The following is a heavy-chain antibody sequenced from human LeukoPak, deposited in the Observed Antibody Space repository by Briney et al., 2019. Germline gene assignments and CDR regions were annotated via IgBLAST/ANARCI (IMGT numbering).Heavy chain of an antibody. D-gene: IGHD5-18*01. CDR2: IYYSGST. CDR1: SGSLSSSSYY. V-gene: IGHV4-39*01. Sequence: SETLSLTCTVSSGSLSSSSYYWGWIRQPPGKGLEWIGSIYYSGSTYHNPSLSSRVTISVDTCKNQFSLRLRSVTAVDTAVYYCAFLLGEYTYVYQWGQGTLVTVSS. J-gene: IGHJ4*02. CDR3: AFLLGEYTYVYQ.